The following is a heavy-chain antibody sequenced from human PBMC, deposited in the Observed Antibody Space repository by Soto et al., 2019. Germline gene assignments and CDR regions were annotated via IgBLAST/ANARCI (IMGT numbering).Heavy chain of an antibody. CDR3: ARGPDDNDVPRWDY. CDR2: INLRGGTT. V-gene: IGHV1-46*02. J-gene: IGHJ4*02. D-gene: IGHD1-1*01. CDR1: GYNFNQYY. Sequence: QAQLVQSGAEVRKPGASVRLSCETSGYNFNQYYIHWVRQAPGQGLEWMGIINLRGGTTEYAHKFRGRVTVTGDTSTSTAYMQLSSLRSKDTAVYFRARGPDDNDVPRWDYSGQGTLVTVSS.